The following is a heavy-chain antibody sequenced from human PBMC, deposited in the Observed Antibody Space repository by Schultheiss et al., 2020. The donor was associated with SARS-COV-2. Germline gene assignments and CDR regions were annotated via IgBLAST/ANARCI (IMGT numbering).Heavy chain of an antibody. CDR1: GGSISSGDYY. D-gene: IGHD6-6*01. Sequence: SETLSLTCTVSGGSISSGDYYWGWIRQPPGKGLEWIGSIYYSGSTYYNPSLKSRVTVSVDTSKNQFSLKLTSVTAADTAVYYCARGPNSSSSPYYFDYWGQGTLVTVSS. V-gene: IGHV4-39*07. J-gene: IGHJ4*02. CDR2: IYYSGST. CDR3: ARGPNSSSSPYYFDY.